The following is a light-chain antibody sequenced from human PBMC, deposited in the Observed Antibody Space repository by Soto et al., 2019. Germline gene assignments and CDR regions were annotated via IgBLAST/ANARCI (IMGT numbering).Light chain of an antibody. CDR2: EVT. CDR1: SSDVGSYNL. J-gene: IGLJ3*02. Sequence: QSALTQPASVSGSPGQSITISCTGTSSDVGSYNLVSWYQQHPGKAPKLLIYEVTKRPSGVSNRFSGSKSGNTASLTVSGLQAEDEADYYCCSHAGSYTWVFGGGTKVTV. CDR3: CSHAGSYTWV. V-gene: IGLV2-23*02.